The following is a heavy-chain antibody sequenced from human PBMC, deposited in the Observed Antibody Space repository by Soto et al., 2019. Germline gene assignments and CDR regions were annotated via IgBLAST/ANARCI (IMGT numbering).Heavy chain of an antibody. CDR1: GFTFSSYS. D-gene: IGHD2-2*01. Sequence: GGSLRLSCAASGFTFSSYSMNWVRQAPGKGLEWVSYISSSSSTIYYADSVKGRFTISRDNAKNSLYLQMNSLRAEDTAVYYCARVPAGSSTSVQQYYFDYWGQGTLVTVSS. J-gene: IGHJ4*02. V-gene: IGHV3-48*01. CDR3: ARVPAGSSTSVQQYYFDY. CDR2: ISSSSSTI.